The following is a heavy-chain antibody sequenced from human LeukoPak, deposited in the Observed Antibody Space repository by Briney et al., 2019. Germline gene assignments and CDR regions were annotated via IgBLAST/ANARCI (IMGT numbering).Heavy chain of an antibody. D-gene: IGHD6-19*01. Sequence: GGSLRLSCAASGFTFSSYAMNWVRQAQGKGLEWLSLIYAGGDVTYYADSVQGRFTISRDNSNNTLYLQMNSLRAEDTALYYCAKDRYSSAIDSWGQGVLVTVSS. J-gene: IGHJ4*02. CDR2: IYAGGDVT. CDR1: GFTFSSYA. CDR3: AKDRYSSAIDS. V-gene: IGHV3-23*01.